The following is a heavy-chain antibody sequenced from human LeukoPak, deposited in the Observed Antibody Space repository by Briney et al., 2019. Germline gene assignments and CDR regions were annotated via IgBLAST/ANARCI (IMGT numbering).Heavy chain of an antibody. V-gene: IGHV3-9*01. J-gene: IGHJ4*02. D-gene: IGHD6-13*01. CDR3: AKAYSSSWYGAFDY. CDR1: GFTFDDYA. CDR2: ISWNSGSI. Sequence: GRSLRLSCAASGFTFDDYAMHWVRQAPGKGLEWVSGISWNSGSIVYADSVKGRFTISRDNAKNSLYLQMNSLRAEDTALYYCAKAYSSSWYGAFDYWGQGTLVTVSS.